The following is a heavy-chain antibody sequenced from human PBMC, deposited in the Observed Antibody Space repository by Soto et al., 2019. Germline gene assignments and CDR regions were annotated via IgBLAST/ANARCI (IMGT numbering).Heavy chain of an antibody. CDR1: GGAITAYY. CDR2: VYSTGST. CDR3: ARDEYYDSNNWFDH. D-gene: IGHD3-22*01. V-gene: IGHV4-4*07. Sequence: LSLTCTVSGGAITAYYWSWIRQPVGEGLQWIGRVYSTGSTNYNPSLRSRVTMSVDTSQNQFFLRLSSVTAADTAVYYCARDEYYDSNNWFDHWGQGILVTVSS. J-gene: IGHJ5*02.